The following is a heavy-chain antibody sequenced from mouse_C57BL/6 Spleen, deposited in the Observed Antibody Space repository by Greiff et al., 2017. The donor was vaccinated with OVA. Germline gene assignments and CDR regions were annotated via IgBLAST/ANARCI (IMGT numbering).Heavy chain of an antibody. V-gene: IGHV1-26*01. CDR1: GYTFTDYY. J-gene: IGHJ3*01. CDR3: DDGFAY. Sequence: VQLQQSGPELVKPGASVKISCKASGYTFTDYYMNWVKQSHGKSLEWIGDINPNNGGTSYNQKFKGKATLTVDKSSSTAYMELRSLTSEDSAVYYCDDGFAYWGQGTLVTVSA. D-gene: IGHD2-12*01. CDR2: INPNNGGT.